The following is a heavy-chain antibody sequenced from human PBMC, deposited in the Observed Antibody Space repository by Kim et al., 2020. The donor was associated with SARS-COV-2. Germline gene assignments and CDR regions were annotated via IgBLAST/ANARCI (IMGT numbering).Heavy chain of an antibody. CDR2: ISGSGGST. V-gene: IGHV3-23*01. Sequence: GGSLRLSCAASGFTFSSYAMSWVRQAPGKGLEWVSAISGSGGSTYYADSVKGRFTISRDNSKNTLYLQMNSLRAEDTAVYYCAKVSGMVRGVIPIIYYGMDVWGQGTTVTVSS. D-gene: IGHD3-10*01. J-gene: IGHJ6*02. CDR3: AKVSGMVRGVIPIIYYGMDV. CDR1: GFTFSSYA.